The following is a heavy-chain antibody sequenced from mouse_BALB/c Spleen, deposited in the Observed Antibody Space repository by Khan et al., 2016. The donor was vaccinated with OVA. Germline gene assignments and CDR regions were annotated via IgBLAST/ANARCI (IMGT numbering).Heavy chain of an antibody. CDR1: GFTFTDYY. Sequence: EVELVESGGGLIQPGGSLRLSCATSGFTFTDYYMSWVRQPPGKALEWLGFIRNKANYYTTEYITSVKGRFTISRDDSQSILYLQMNTLRAEDSATYFGARDGGQYYGYEAMDYWGQGTSFTVSS. V-gene: IGHV7-3*02. CDR2: IRNKANYYTT. J-gene: IGHJ4*01. CDR3: ARDGGQYYGYEAMDY. D-gene: IGHD1-2*01.